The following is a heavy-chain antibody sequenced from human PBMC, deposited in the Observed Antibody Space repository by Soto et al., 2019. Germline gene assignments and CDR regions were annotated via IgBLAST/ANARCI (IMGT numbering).Heavy chain of an antibody. D-gene: IGHD3-10*01. V-gene: IGHV4-39*01. CDR1: GGSISSSSYY. CDR2: IYYSGST. Sequence: QLQLQESGPGLVKPSETLSLTCTVSGGSISSSSYYWGWIRQPPGKGLEWIGSIYYSGSTYYNPSLKSRVTISVDTSNNQSSLKLSSVTAADTAVYYCARHLDSRITMVRGDYGMDVWGQGTTVTVSS. CDR3: ARHLDSRITMVRGDYGMDV. J-gene: IGHJ6*02.